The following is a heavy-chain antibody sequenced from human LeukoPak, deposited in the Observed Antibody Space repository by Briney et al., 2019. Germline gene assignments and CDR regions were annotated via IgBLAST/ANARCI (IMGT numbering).Heavy chain of an antibody. CDR1: GGSISSSSYY. V-gene: IGHV4-39*01. D-gene: IGHD3-3*01. Sequence: SETLSLTCTVSGGSISSSSYYWGWLRQPPGKGLEWIGSIYYSGSPYHNPSLKSRVTISVHTSKNQFSLKLSSVTAADTAVYYCARHVLRFLEWLSPFDYWGQGTLVTVSS. CDR3: ARHVLRFLEWLSPFDY. CDR2: IYYSGSP. J-gene: IGHJ4*02.